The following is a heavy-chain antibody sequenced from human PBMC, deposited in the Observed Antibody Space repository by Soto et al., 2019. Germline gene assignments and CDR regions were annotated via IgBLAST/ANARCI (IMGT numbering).Heavy chain of an antibody. D-gene: IGHD3-22*01. Sequence: QVQLVQSGAEVKKPGSSVKVSCKASGGTFSSYAISWVRQAPGQGLEWMGGIIPIFGTANYAQKFQGRVTITADNPASTAYMEMSSLKSEDTAVYYCGRGGYDSRGPWGIYYYYYGMDVWGQGTTVTVSS. J-gene: IGHJ6*02. CDR3: GRGGYDSRGPWGIYYYYYGMDV. CDR1: GGTFSSYA. CDR2: IIPIFGTA. V-gene: IGHV1-69*06.